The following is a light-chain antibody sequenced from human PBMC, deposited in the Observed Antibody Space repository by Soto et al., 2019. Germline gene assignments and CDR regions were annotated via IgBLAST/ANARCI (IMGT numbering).Light chain of an antibody. V-gene: IGLV1-40*01. J-gene: IGLJ3*02. CDR3: QSYDNSLSGSGV. CDR2: TNN. CDR1: SSNIGAGYD. Sequence: QSVLTQPPSVSGAPGQRVTMSCTGSSSNIGAGYDVHWYQQLPGTAPKLLIYTNNNRPSGVPDRFSGSKSGTSASLAITGLQAEDEADYYCQSYDNSLSGSGVFCGGTKLTVL.